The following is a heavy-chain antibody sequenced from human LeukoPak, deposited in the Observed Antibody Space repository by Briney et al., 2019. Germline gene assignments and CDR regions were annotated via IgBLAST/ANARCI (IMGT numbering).Heavy chain of an antibody. D-gene: IGHD3-22*01. CDR3: ARPPPTYYYDSSASYDAFDI. V-gene: IGHV5-51*01. CDR1: GYSFTTYW. J-gene: IGHJ3*02. Sequence: GESLKISCKGSGYSFTTYWIGWVRQMPGKGLEWMGIIYPGDSDTRYSPSFQGQVTISADKSISTAYLQWRSLKASDTAMYYCARPPPTYYYDSSASYDAFDIWGQGTMVTVSS. CDR2: IYPGDSDT.